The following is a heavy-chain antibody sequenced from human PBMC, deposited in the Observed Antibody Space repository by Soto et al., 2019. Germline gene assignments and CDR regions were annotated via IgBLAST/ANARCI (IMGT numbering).Heavy chain of an antibody. V-gene: IGHV3-23*01. CDR3: AKPLYDDVELPYDMDV. D-gene: IGHD3-16*01. CDR1: GFSCSSYA. Sequence: GGSLRLSCAASGFSCSSYAISWVLQAPGKRLEWLSAISTSGDKTYYADSVEGRFTISRDNSKNTLYFQMNSMRVEDTAVYYCAKPLYDDVELPYDMDVWGQGTTETV. CDR2: ISTSGDKT. J-gene: IGHJ6*01.